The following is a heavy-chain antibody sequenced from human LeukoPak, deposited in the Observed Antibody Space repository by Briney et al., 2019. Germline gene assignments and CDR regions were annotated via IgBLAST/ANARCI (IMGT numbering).Heavy chain of an antibody. CDR1: GFTSSSYT. D-gene: IGHD1-26*01. CDR3: ARQVREWELSFDY. CDR2: ISTTSSTI. J-gene: IGHJ4*02. Sequence: PGGSLRLSCAASGFTSSSYTMNWVRQAPGKGLEWVSYISTTSSTIYYADSVKGRFTISRDNAKSSLYLQMNSLRAEDTAVYYCARQVREWELSFDYWGQGTLVTVSS. V-gene: IGHV3-48*01.